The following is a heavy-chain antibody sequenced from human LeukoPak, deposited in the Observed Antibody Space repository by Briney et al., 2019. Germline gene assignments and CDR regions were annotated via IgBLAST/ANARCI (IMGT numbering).Heavy chain of an antibody. V-gene: IGHV3-74*01. CDR1: GFPFSNYW. CDR2: LNSDGTTI. D-gene: IGHD6-19*01. Sequence: RPGGSLRLSCAASGFPFSNYWMHWVRQTPGKGLVWVSRLNSDGTTIGHADSVKGRFTISRDNAKSTLFLQMNSLKVEDTGVYYCARAARRSSSGWYAFDSWGQGTLVTVSS. J-gene: IGHJ4*02. CDR3: ARAARRSSSGWYAFDS.